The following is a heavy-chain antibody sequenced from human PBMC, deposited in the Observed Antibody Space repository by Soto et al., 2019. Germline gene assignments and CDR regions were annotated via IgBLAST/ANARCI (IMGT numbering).Heavy chain of an antibody. CDR3: VKDEGFCTGGNCYSVARGGFDL. CDR2: ISSNGIST. J-gene: IGHJ3*01. V-gene: IGHV3-64D*06. D-gene: IGHD2-15*01. CDR1: GFALSSYA. Sequence: HLGGSLRLSCSASGFALSSYAMHWVRQAPGKGLEYVSSISSNGISTYYADSVKGRFTISRDNSQNTLYIQMNSLRPDDTALYYCVKDEGFCTGGNCYSVARGGFDLWGQGTMVTVS.